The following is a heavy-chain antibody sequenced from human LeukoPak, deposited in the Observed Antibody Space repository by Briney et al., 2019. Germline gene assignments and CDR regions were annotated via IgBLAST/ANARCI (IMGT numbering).Heavy chain of an antibody. CDR1: GGTFSSYA. CDR3: VIDGYNLLGGY. Sequence: ASVKVSCKASGGTFSSYAISWVRQAPGQGLEWMGWISAYNGNTNYAQKLQGRVTMTTDTSTSTAYMELRSLRSDDTAVYYCVIDGYNLLGGYWGQGTLVTVSS. CDR2: ISAYNGNT. D-gene: IGHD5-24*01. J-gene: IGHJ4*02. V-gene: IGHV1-18*01.